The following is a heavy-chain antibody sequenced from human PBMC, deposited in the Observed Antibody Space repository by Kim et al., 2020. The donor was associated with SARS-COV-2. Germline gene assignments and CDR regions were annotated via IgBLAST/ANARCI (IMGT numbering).Heavy chain of an antibody. V-gene: IGHV3-21*01. D-gene: IGHD3-10*01. Sequence: GGSLRLSCAASGFTFSSYSMNWVRQAPGKGLEWVSSISSSSSYIYYADSVKGRFTISRDNAKNSLYLQMNSLRAEDTAVYYCARLGVTGSGSRGPFDYWGQGTLVTVSS. CDR1: GFTFSSYS. J-gene: IGHJ4*02. CDR3: ARLGVTGSGSRGPFDY. CDR2: ISSSSSYI.